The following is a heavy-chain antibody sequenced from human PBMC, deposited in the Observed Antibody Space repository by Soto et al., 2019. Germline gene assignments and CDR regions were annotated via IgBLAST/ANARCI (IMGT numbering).Heavy chain of an antibody. Sequence: PGGSLRLSCAASGFTFRTYWMTWVRQAPGKGLEWVANINQDGSENYDVDSVRGRFTISRDNAKNSLYLQMNSLRAEDTAVYYCARGHYNMDVWGQGTTVTVYS. CDR2: INQDGSEN. V-gene: IGHV3-7*05. J-gene: IGHJ6*02. CDR1: GFTFRTYW. CDR3: ARGHYNMDV.